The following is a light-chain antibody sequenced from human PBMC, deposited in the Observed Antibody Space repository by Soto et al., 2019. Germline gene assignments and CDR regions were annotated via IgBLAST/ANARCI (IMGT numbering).Light chain of an antibody. V-gene: IGLV1-40*01. J-gene: IGLJ2*01. CDR1: SSNIGAGYD. CDR3: QSYDTSLSGGV. CDR2: GNS. Sequence: QSVLTQPPSVSGAPGQRVTISCTGSSSNIGAGYDVHWYQQLPGTAPKLLIYGNSNRPSGVPDRFSGSKSDTSASLAITGLQADDEADYYCQSYDTSLSGGVFGGGTKLTVL.